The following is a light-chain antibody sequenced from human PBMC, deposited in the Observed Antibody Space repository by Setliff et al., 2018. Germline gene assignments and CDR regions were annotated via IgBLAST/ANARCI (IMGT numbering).Light chain of an antibody. J-gene: IGLJ1*01. CDR1: SSDVGGYDF. CDR3: NAYTTSTTYV. Sequence: QSALTQPASVSGSPGQSITISCSGTSSDVGGYDFVSWYQQHPGKAPKLIIYDVTGRPSGVSNRFSGSKAGNTASLTIPGLQAEDEADYYCNAYTTSTTYVFGTGTKVTVL. V-gene: IGLV2-14*01. CDR2: DVT.